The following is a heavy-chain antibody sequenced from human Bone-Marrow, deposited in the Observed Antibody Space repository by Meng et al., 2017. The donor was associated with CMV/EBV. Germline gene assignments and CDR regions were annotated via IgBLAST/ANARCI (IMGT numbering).Heavy chain of an antibody. D-gene: IGHD2-2*01. CDR2: ISSSSSTI. CDR3: ARHVTLGYCSSTSCYPYYGMDV. J-gene: IGHJ6*02. Sequence: GESLKISCAASGFTFSSYSMNWVRQAPGKGLEWVSYISSSSSTIYYADSVKGRFTISRDNAKNSLYLQMNSLRAEDTAVYYCARHVTLGYCSSTSCYPYYGMDVWGQGTTATVSS. CDR1: GFTFSSYS. V-gene: IGHV3-48*04.